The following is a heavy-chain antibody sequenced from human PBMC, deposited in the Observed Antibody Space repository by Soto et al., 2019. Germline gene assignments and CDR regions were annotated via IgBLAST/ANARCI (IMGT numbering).Heavy chain of an antibody. J-gene: IGHJ5*02. CDR1: GGSFSGYY. D-gene: IGHD1-1*01. CDR3: AREGSHSAYNFAIGIQLWSFDR. CDR2: INHSGST. Sequence: SETLSVTCAVYGGSFSGYYWSWIRQPPGKGLEWIGEINHSGSTNYNPSLKSRVTISLDTSKNQFSLKLSSVTAADMAGYYCAREGSHSAYNFAIGIQLWSFDRWGQGLPVPVSS. V-gene: IGHV4-34*01.